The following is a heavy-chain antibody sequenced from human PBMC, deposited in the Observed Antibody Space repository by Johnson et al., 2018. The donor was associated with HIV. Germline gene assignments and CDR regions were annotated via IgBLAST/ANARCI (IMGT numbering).Heavy chain of an antibody. Sequence: VQLVESGGGVVQPGRSLRLSCAASGFTFSSYGMHWVRQAPGKGLEWVAVIWYDGSNKYYVDSVKGRFTISRDNAKNSLYLQMNSLRAEDTAVYYCATTFCTSCSVGKFGTFDIWGQGTMVTVSS. CDR2: IWYDGSNK. J-gene: IGHJ3*02. CDR1: GFTFSSYG. CDR3: ATTFCTSCSVGKFGTFDI. D-gene: IGHD2-2*01. V-gene: IGHV3-33*03.